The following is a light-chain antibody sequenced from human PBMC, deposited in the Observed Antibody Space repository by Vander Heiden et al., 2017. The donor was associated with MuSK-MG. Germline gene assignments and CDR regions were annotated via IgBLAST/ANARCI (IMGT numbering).Light chain of an antibody. Sequence: QSALTQPASVSGSPGQSITISCTGTSSDVGGYNYVSWYQQHPGKAPKLMIYEVSNRPSGVANRVSGSKSGNTASLTISGLQAEDEADYYCSSYTSSSFPYVFGTGTKVTVL. J-gene: IGLJ1*01. V-gene: IGLV2-14*01. CDR1: SSDVGGYNY. CDR3: SSYTSSSFPYV. CDR2: EVS.